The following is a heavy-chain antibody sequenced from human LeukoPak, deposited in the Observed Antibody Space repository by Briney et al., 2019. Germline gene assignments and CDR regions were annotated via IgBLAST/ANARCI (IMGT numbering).Heavy chain of an antibody. Sequence: PGGSLRLSCAASGFTFSRAWMNWVRQAPGKGLEWVANIRQDESVKYYVGSVKGRFTISRDNAENSLYLQMNSLRAEDTAVYYCATSADAPGNYWGQGTLVTVSS. CDR1: GFTFSRAW. CDR3: ATSADAPGNY. V-gene: IGHV3-7*01. CDR2: IRQDESVK. J-gene: IGHJ4*02. D-gene: IGHD2-2*01.